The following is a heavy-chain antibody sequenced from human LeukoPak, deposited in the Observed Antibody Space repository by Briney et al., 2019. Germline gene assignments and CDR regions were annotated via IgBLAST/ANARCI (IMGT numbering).Heavy chain of an antibody. Sequence: ASVKVSCKASGGTFSSYAISWVRQAPGQGLEWMGGIIPIFGTANYAQKFQDRVTITADESTSTAYMELSSLRSEDTAVYYCATDDIVVVPAAGLTTAGQVWGQGTLVTVSS. J-gene: IGHJ4*02. CDR3: ATDDIVVVPAAGLTTAGQV. D-gene: IGHD2-2*01. CDR1: GGTFSSYA. CDR2: IIPIFGTA. V-gene: IGHV1-69*13.